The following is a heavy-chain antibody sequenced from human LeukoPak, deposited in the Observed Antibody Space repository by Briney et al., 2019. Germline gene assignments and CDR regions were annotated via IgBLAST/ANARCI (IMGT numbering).Heavy chain of an antibody. Sequence: SETLSLTCSVSGGSISNYYWSWIRQPPGKGLEWIGYIYSSGSTNYNPSLKSRVTLSVDASKIQFSLRLSSVTAADTAVYYCARHRGNWSFDSWGQGTLVTVSS. D-gene: IGHD1-1*01. CDR3: ARHRGNWSFDS. CDR1: GGSISNYY. CDR2: IYSSGST. J-gene: IGHJ4*02. V-gene: IGHV4-4*09.